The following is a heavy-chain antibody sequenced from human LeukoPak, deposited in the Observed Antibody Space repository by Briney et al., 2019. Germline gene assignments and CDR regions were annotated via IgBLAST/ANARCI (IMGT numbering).Heavy chain of an antibody. CDR1: GGSFSGYY. J-gene: IGHJ6*02. Sequence: SETLSLACAVYGGSFSGYYWSWIRQPPGKGLEWIGEINHSGSTNYNPSLKSRVTISVDTSKNQFSLKLSSVTAADTAVYYCARGGENSGMDVWGQGTTVTVSS. CDR3: ARGGENSGMDV. V-gene: IGHV4-34*01. CDR2: INHSGST. D-gene: IGHD3-10*01.